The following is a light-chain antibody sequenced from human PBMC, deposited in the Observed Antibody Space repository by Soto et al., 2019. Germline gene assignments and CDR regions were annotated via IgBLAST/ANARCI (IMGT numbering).Light chain of an antibody. CDR2: DAS. V-gene: IGKV1-33*01. CDR3: LPYDNPLT. J-gene: IGKJ4*01. CDR1: QDISNY. Sequence: IQMTQTASSLSESVGHRGTITYQASQDISNYLNWYQQKPGKAPKLLIYDASNLETGGPSRFSGIGSGTDFTFTIISLQPEDIATYYCLPYDNPLTFGGGTKVDIK.